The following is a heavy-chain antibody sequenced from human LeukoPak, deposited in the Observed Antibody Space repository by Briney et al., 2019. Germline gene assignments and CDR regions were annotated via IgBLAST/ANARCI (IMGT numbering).Heavy chain of an antibody. Sequence: SETLSLTCAVYGRSFSGYYWSWIRQPPGKGLEWIGEINHSGSTNYNPSLKSRVTISVDTSKNQFSLKLSSVTAADTAVYYCARHRTTVDTFDYWGQGTLVTVSS. CDR3: ARHRTTVDTFDY. D-gene: IGHD4-23*01. V-gene: IGHV4-34*01. J-gene: IGHJ4*02. CDR1: GRSFSGYY. CDR2: INHSGST.